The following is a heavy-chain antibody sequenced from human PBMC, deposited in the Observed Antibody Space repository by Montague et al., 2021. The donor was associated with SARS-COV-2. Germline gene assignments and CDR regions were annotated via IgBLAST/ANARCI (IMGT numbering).Heavy chain of an antibody. V-gene: IGHV3-7*01. CDR1: GFTFSRYW. Sequence: SLRLSCAASGFTFSRYWMTWVRQAPGMGLEWVANINDDGSYKIYVDSVKGRFTVSRDNDENVFYLQMNSLRVEDTAVYYCVSGYASGYWGQGTLVSVSS. D-gene: IGHD5-12*01. CDR2: INDDGSYK. J-gene: IGHJ4*02. CDR3: VSGYASGY.